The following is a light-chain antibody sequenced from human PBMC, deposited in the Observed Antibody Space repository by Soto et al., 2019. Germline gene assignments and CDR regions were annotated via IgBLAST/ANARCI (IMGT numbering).Light chain of an antibody. V-gene: IGKV3-11*01. Sequence: EIVLTKSPATLSLSPGERATLSCRASQSVRTYLAWYQQKPGQAPRLLIYDASNRATDIPDRFSGSGSGTDFTLTISSLDPEDFAVYYCHQRSKWPLTFGGGTKVEFK. CDR2: DAS. CDR1: QSVRTY. J-gene: IGKJ4*01. CDR3: HQRSKWPLT.